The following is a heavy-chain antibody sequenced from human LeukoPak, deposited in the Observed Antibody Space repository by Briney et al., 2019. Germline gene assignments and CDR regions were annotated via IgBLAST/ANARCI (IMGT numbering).Heavy chain of an antibody. CDR3: VRAAFGSGIPNWFDP. Sequence: YPGGSLRLSCAASGFSFSTYAMKWVRPAPGKGLEWISGVSGNGRNTYYADSVRGRFTISRDNSKSTVDLQMNSLRAEDTATYYCVRAAFGSGIPNWFDPWGRGTLVTVSS. J-gene: IGHJ5*02. V-gene: IGHV3-23*01. D-gene: IGHD3-10*01. CDR2: VSGNGRNT. CDR1: GFSFSTYA.